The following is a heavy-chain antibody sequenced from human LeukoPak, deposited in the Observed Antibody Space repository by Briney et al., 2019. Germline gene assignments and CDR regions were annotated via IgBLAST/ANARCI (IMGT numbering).Heavy chain of an antibody. Sequence: PSETLSLTCTVSGGSISSYYWSWIRQPPGKGLEWIGYIYSGSTNYNPSLKSRVTISVDTSKNQFSLKLSSVTAADTAVYYCARDRGPWFDPWGQGTLVTVSS. CDR3: ARDRGPWFDP. CDR2: IYSGST. CDR1: GGSISSYY. D-gene: IGHD1-26*01. V-gene: IGHV4-59*01. J-gene: IGHJ5*02.